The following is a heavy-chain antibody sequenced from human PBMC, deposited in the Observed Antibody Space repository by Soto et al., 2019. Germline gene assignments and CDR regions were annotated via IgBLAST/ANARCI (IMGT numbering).Heavy chain of an antibody. V-gene: IGHV3-74*01. J-gene: IGHJ4*02. CDR1: GFTFSSHW. CDR3: VRDSGSYNLDY. CDR2: IKSDGTYR. D-gene: IGHD1-20*01. Sequence: EVQLVESGGGLVQPGESLRLSCVASGFTFSSHWMHWVRRTPGTGLACVARIKSDGTYRDYGDSVQGRFTISRDNAKNTLYLHMNTLRADDTAVYYCVRDSGSYNLDYWGQGTLVTVSS.